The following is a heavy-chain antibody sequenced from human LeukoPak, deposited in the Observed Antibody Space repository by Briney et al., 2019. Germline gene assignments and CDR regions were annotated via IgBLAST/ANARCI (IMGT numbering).Heavy chain of an antibody. CDR1: GGSISGGGYS. V-gene: IGHV4-30-2*01. CDR2: IYHSGST. J-gene: IGHJ5*02. D-gene: IGHD3-22*01. Sequence: KPSQTLSLTCAVSGGSISGGGYSWSWIRQPPGKGLEWIGYIYHSGSTYYNPSLKSRVTISVDRSKNHFSLKLTSVTAADTAVYYCARGSESSGYYSSWGQGALVTVSS. CDR3: ARGSESSGYYSS.